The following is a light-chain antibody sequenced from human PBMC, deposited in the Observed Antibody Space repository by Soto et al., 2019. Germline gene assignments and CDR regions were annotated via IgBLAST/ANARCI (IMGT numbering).Light chain of an antibody. CDR1: QSVSSSY. V-gene: IGKV3D-7*01. CDR2: GAS. CDR3: QQDYNLPPYT. J-gene: IGKJ2*01. Sequence: EIVMTQSTATLSLSPGERATLSCRASQSVSSSYLSWYQQKPGQAPRLLIYGASTRATGIPARFSGSGSGTDFTLTISSLQPEDFAVYYCQQDYNLPPYTFGQGTKLEIK.